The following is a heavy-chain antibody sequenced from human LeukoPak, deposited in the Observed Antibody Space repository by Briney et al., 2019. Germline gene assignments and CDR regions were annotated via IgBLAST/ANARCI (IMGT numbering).Heavy chain of an antibody. CDR3: ARTRDNYGSGSYIDY. CDR2: INHSGST. CDR1: GGSFSGYY. J-gene: IGHJ4*02. D-gene: IGHD3-10*01. Sequence: PSETLSLTCAVYGGSFSGYYWSWIRQPPGKGLEWIGEINHSGSTNYNPSLKSRVTISVDTSKNQFSLKLSSVTAADTAVYYCARTRDNYGSGSYIDYWGQGTLVTVSS. V-gene: IGHV4-34*01.